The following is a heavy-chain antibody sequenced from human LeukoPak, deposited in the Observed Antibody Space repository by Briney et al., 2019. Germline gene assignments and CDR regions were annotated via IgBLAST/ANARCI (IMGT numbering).Heavy chain of an antibody. D-gene: IGHD6-13*01. CDR3: ARYPSSSTYWYFDI. CDR1: GFTFDDFG. Sequence: GGSLRLSCAASGFTFDDFGMSWVRQAPGKGLEWISGINWDSGRTQYAASVKGRFTISRDNAKNSVYLQMNSLRAEDTALYYFARYPSSSTYWYFDIWGRGTLVTVSS. CDR2: INWDSGRT. J-gene: IGHJ2*01. V-gene: IGHV3-20*04.